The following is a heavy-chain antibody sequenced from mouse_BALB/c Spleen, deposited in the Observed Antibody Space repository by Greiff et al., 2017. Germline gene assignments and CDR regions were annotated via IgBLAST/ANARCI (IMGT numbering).Heavy chain of an antibody. CDR2: INPSSGYT. Sequence: QVQLQQSAAELARPGASVKMSCKASGYTFTSYTMHWVKQRPGQGLEWIGYINPSSGYTEYNQKFKDKTTLTADKSSSTAYMQLSSLTSEDSAVYYCARVTTVVEDYAMDYWGQGTSVTVSS. D-gene: IGHD1-1*01. J-gene: IGHJ4*01. CDR1: GYTFTSYT. V-gene: IGHV1-4*02. CDR3: ARVTTVVEDYAMDY.